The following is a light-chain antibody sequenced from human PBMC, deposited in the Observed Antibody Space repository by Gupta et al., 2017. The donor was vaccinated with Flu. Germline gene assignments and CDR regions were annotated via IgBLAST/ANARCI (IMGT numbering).Light chain of an antibody. CDR1: QHSSSY. CDR3: QQVETYPVT. CDR2: DVF. Sequence: DIQLTQSPSFLSASVGDRVTITCRASQHSSSYLAWYQQKPGKAPNLLIYDVFTLQSGVPSRFSGSGSGTEFTLTISSLQPEDFATYYCQQVETYPVTFGGGTKVETK. J-gene: IGKJ4*01. V-gene: IGKV1-9*01.